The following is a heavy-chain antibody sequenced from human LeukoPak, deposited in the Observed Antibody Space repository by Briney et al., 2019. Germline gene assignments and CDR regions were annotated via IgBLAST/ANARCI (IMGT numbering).Heavy chain of an antibody. J-gene: IGHJ4*02. CDR1: GFTFSSYS. D-gene: IGHD4-23*01. CDR2: ISSTSSTI. Sequence: GGSLRLSCAAPGFTFSSYSMNWVRQAPGKGLEWVSYISSTSSTIYYAESVKGRFTISRDNAKNSLNLQMNSLRDEDTAVYYCARDPNYGGKGGFDYWGQGTLVTVSS. CDR3: ARDPNYGGKGGFDY. V-gene: IGHV3-48*02.